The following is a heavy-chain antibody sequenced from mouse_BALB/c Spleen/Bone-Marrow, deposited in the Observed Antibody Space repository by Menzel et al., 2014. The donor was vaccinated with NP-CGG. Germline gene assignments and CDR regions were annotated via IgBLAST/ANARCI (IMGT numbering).Heavy chain of an antibody. Sequence: VKLMESGAELVRPGSSVKISCKSSGYVFSTYWINWVKRRPGQGLEWIGQIYPGDGDTDFNGKFKDKATLTADESSNTAYMQLSSLTSEDSAVYFCARGGISVDYWGQGTTLTVSS. CDR3: ARGGISVDY. J-gene: IGHJ2*01. CDR2: IYPGDGDT. V-gene: IGHV1-80*01. CDR1: GYVFSTYW.